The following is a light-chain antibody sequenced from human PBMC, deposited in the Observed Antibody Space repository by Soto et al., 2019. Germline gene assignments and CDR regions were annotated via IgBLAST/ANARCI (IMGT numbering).Light chain of an antibody. CDR1: QSISSY. Sequence: DIKMNKSPSSLSASVGDRVTITCRASQSISSYLNWYQQKPGKAPKLLIYAASSLQSGVPSRFSGSGSGTDFTLTIRSLQPEDFATYYCKQSYSTPWTFGQGTKVDI. CDR3: KQSYSTPWT. J-gene: IGKJ1*01. CDR2: AAS. V-gene: IGKV1-39*01.